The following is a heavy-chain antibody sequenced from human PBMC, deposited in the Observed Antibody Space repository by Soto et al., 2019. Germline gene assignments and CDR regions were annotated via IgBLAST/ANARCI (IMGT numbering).Heavy chain of an antibody. CDR3: ARAYCSGGSCYVLDY. J-gene: IGHJ4*02. CDR2: ISAYNGNT. Sequence: ASVKVSCKASGYTFTSYGISWVRQAPGQGLEWMGWISAYNGNTNYAQKLQGRVTMTTDTSTSTAYMELRSLRSDDTAVYYCARAYCSGGSCYVLDYWGQGTLVTVSS. CDR1: GYTFTSYG. D-gene: IGHD2-15*01. V-gene: IGHV1-18*01.